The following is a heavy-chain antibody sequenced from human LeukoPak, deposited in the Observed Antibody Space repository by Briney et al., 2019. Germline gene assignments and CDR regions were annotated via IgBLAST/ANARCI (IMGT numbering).Heavy chain of an antibody. V-gene: IGHV3-11*06. CDR1: GFSFSDYY. CDR3: AKTGRSGYSSSWDFDY. D-gene: IGHD6-13*01. J-gene: IGHJ4*02. Sequence: GGSLRLSCAGSGFSFSDYYMNWIRQAPGKGLEWVSHISRGRNYTNYADSVKGRFTISRDNAKNSLYLQMNSLRAEDTAAYYCAKTGRSGYSSSWDFDYWGQGTLVTVSS. CDR2: ISRGRNYT.